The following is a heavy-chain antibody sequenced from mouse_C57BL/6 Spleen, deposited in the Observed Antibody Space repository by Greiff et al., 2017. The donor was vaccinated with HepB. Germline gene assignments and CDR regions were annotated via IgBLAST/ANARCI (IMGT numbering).Heavy chain of an antibody. CDR3: AREDYDWFAY. J-gene: IGHJ3*01. CDR2: ISDGGSYT. V-gene: IGHV5-4*01. D-gene: IGHD2-4*01. Sequence: EVQVVESGGGLVKPGGSLKLSCAASGFTFSSYAMSWVRQTPEKRLEWVATISDGGSYTYYPDNVKGRFTISRDNAKNNLYLQMSHLKSEDTAMYYCAREDYDWFAYWGQGTLVTVSA. CDR1: GFTFSSYA.